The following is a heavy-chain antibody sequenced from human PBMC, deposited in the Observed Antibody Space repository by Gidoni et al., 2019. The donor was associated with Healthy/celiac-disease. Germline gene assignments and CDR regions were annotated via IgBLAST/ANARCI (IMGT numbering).Heavy chain of an antibody. D-gene: IGHD5-18*01. Sequence: QVQLVESGGGVVQPGRSLRLSCAASGLTFSSYGMHWVRQAPGKGLEWVAVISYDGSNKYYADSVKGRFTISRDNSKNTLYLQMNSLRAEDTAVYYCAKDYTAMVLYYYYGMDVWGQGTTVTVSS. J-gene: IGHJ6*02. CDR1: GLTFSSYG. CDR2: ISYDGSNK. CDR3: AKDYTAMVLYYYYGMDV. V-gene: IGHV3-30*18.